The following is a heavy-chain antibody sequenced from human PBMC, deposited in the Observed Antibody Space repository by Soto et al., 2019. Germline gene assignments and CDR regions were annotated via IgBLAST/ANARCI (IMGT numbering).Heavy chain of an antibody. V-gene: IGHV3-30*03. CDR1: GFTFTTYG. CDR2: ISYDGTNK. CDR3: ARGTPYSSGWYYFDF. D-gene: IGHD6-19*01. Sequence: GGSLRLSCAASGFTFTTYGMHWVRQAPGKGLEWVAVISYDGTNKFYEDSVDGRFTISRDNSKNMLFLQMNSLRTEDTAVYYCARGTPYSSGWYYFDFWGQGTLVTVSS. J-gene: IGHJ4*02.